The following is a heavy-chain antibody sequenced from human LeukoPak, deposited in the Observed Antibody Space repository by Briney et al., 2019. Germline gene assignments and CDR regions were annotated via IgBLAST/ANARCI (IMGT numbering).Heavy chain of an antibody. CDR2: INPDGRDT. CDR3: TSWGDTTAEYFQR. Sequence: GGSLRLSCVASGFTFNRCWMNWVRQAPGKGLEWVAHINPDGRDTYYMDSVKGRFTISRDNAQNSMYLQMNSLRVEDTAVYYCTSWGDTTAEYFQRWGQGTLVTVSS. D-gene: IGHD2-21*02. J-gene: IGHJ1*01. CDR1: GFTFNRCW. V-gene: IGHV3-7*01.